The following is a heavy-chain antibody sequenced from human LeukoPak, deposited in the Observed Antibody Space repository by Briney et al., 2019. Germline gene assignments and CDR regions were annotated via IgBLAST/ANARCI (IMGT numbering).Heavy chain of an antibody. CDR1: GGSISSGGYY. CDR2: IYHSGSA. Sequence: SETLSLTCTVSGGSISSGGYYWSWIRQPPGKGLEWIGYIYHSGSAYYNPSLKSRVTISVDTSKNQFSLKLSSVTAADTAVYYCASSTFQDRSDAFDIWGQGTMVTVSS. CDR3: ASSTFQDRSDAFDI. D-gene: IGHD2-15*01. J-gene: IGHJ3*02. V-gene: IGHV4-30-2*02.